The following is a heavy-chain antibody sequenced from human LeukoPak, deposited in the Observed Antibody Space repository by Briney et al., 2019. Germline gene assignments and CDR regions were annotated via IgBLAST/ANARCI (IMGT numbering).Heavy chain of an antibody. CDR2: MYHSGIT. CDR3: ARVVDDGSENSYKYNWFDP. V-gene: IGHV4-38-2*01. Sequence: GSLRLSCAASGFTFSRYSMNWVRQPPGKGLEWIGSMYHSGITYNNPSLKSRVTISLDTSKNQFSLNLSSVTAADTAVYFCARVVDDGSENSYKYNWFDPWGQGTLVTVSS. CDR1: GFTFSRYS. J-gene: IGHJ5*02. D-gene: IGHD3-10*01.